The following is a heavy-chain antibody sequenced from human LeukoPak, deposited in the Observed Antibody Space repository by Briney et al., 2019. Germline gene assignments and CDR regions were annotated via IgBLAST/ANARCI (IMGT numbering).Heavy chain of an antibody. CDR1: GFTSSRYS. D-gene: IGHD3-16*02. V-gene: IGHV3-21*01. Sequence: PGGALRLSCAPSGFTSSRYSMYWGRPAPGEGVEWGSSISSSNYIYYADSMKGRFTISRENAKNSLYLQMNSLRAEDTALYYCARDSLHPRRLSDAFDVWAQGTMVTVSS. CDR2: ISSSNYI. J-gene: IGHJ3*01. CDR3: ARDSLHPRRLSDAFDV.